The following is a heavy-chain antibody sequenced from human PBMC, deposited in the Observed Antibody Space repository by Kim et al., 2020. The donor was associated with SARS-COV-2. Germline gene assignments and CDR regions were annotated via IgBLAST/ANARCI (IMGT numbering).Heavy chain of an antibody. CDR1: GFTFSSYA. J-gene: IGHJ6*02. CDR2: ISSNGGST. Sequence: GGSLRLTCSASGFTFSSYAMHWVRQAPGKGLEYVSAISSNGGSTYYADSVKGRFTISRDNSKNTLYLQMSSLRAEDTAGYYCVKALSMGYYYGMDVWGQGTTVTVSS. V-gene: IGHV3-64D*06. D-gene: IGHD3-10*01. CDR3: VKALSMGYYYGMDV.